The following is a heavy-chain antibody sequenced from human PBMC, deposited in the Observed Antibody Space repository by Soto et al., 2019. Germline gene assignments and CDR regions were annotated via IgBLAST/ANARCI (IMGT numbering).Heavy chain of an antibody. D-gene: IGHD6-19*01. Sequence: EVQLVESGGGLVQPGGSPRLSCAASGFRFSIYSMNWVRQAPGKGLEWSAYITSDIRTIKYADSVKGRFTISRDNDKNLVYLQMNSLRDEDTAVYYCARSVEGHFDYWGQGTVVTVST. V-gene: IGHV3-48*02. J-gene: IGHJ4*02. CDR1: GFRFSIYS. CDR2: ITSDIRTI. CDR3: ARSVEGHFDY.